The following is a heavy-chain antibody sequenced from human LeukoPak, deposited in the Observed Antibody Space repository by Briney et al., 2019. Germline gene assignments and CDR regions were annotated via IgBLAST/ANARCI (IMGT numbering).Heavy chain of an antibody. D-gene: IGHD2-8*01. V-gene: IGHV5-51*01. CDR2: IYPDDSDT. CDR1: GYSFTSYW. CDR3: ARHGHCTNGVCYSNYYYYMDV. J-gene: IGHJ6*03. Sequence: GESRQISCQGSGYSFTSYWIGWVRQMPGKGLEWMGIIYPDDSDTRYSPSFEGQVIISVDKSTSTAYLQWSSLKASDTATSYCARHGHCTNGVCYSNYYYYMDVWGKGTTVTASS.